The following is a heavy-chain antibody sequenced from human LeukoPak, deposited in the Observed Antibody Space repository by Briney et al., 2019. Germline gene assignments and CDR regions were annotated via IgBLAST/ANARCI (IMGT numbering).Heavy chain of an antibody. CDR1: GFTFNDYA. J-gene: IGHJ1*01. V-gene: IGHV3-43D*03. D-gene: IGHD6-13*01. CDR3: AKGPGAAVGKRYIQH. CDR2: ISWDSGNT. Sequence: PGGSLRLSCAASGFTFNDYAMHWVRQAPGKGLEWVSLISWDSGNTYYADSVKGRFTISRDNSKNSLSLQMNSLRAEVTALYYCAKGPGAAVGKRYIQHWGQGTLVTVSS.